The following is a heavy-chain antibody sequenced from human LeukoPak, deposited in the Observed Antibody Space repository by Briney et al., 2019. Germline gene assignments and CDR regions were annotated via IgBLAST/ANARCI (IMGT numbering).Heavy chain of an antibody. Sequence: GSLRLSCAASGFTFSSYAMSWVRQAPGKGLEWVSAISDSGGSTYYADSVKGRFAISRDNSKNTLYLQMDSLRAEDTAVYYCAKSKLWELLPFDYWGQGTLVTVSS. CDR1: GFTFSSYA. J-gene: IGHJ4*02. CDR2: ISDSGGST. CDR3: AKSKLWELLPFDY. V-gene: IGHV3-23*01. D-gene: IGHD1-26*01.